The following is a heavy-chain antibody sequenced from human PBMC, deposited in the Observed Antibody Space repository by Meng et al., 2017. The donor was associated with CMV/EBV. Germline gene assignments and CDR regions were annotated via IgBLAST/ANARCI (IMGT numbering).Heavy chain of an antibody. J-gene: IGHJ5*02. D-gene: IGHD2/OR15-2a*01. Sequence: SETLSLTCTVSGASVATASYYWGWTRQPPGKGLEWIGYIYNTGSTKYNPSLQTRVTGSVDTPKNQFSLKFSSVTAADTATYCCARETVSASGGIDPWGRGTLVTVSS. V-gene: IGHV4-61*01. CDR2: IYNTGST. CDR3: ARETVSASGGIDP. CDR1: GASVATASYY.